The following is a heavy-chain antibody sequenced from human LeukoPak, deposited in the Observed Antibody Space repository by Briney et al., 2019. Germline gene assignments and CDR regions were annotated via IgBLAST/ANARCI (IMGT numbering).Heavy chain of an antibody. J-gene: IGHJ4*02. CDR1: GYTFTGYY. D-gene: IGHD6-19*01. V-gene: IGHV1-2*02. Sequence: ASVKVSCKASGYTFTGYYMHWVRQAPGQGLEWMGWINPNSGGTNYAQKFQGRVTMTRDTPISTAYMELSRLRSDDTAVYYCARDHGAVAMIYYLDYWGQGTLVTVSS. CDR2: INPNSGGT. CDR3: ARDHGAVAMIYYLDY.